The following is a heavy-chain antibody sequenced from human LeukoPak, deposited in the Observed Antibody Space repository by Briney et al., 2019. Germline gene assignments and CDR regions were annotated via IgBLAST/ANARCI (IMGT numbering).Heavy chain of an antibody. Sequence: GGSLRLSCAASGFTFDDYTMHWVRQAPGKGLEWVSLISWDGGSTYYADSVKGRFTISRDSSKNSLYLQMNSLRTEDTALYYCAKDGAPYSGYGGFDYWGQGTLVTVSS. CDR2: ISWDGGST. CDR3: AKDGAPYSGYGGFDY. D-gene: IGHD5-12*01. CDR1: GFTFDDYT. V-gene: IGHV3-43*01. J-gene: IGHJ4*02.